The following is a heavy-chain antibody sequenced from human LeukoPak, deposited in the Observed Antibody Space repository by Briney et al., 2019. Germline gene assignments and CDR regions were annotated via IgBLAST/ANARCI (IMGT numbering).Heavy chain of an antibody. CDR1: GYTFTSYD. CDR3: ARVPYVGSYYGRYYFDY. D-gene: IGHD1-26*01. CDR2: VTPNSGNT. J-gene: IGHJ4*02. Sequence: ASVKVSCKASGYTFTSYDINWVRQATGQGLEWMGWVTPNSGNTGYAQKFQGRVTMTRNTSISTAYMELSSLRSEDTAVYYCARVPYVGSYYGRYYFDYWGQGTLVTVSS. V-gene: IGHV1-8*01.